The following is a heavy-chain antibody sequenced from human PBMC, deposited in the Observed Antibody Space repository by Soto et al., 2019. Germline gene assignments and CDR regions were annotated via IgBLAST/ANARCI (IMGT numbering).Heavy chain of an antibody. CDR2: SYYSRTS. J-gene: IGHJ5*02. D-gene: IGHD1-20*01. CDR3: TRRYNWNDYYFDP. V-gene: IGHV4-39*01. CDR1: GGSIRVQSYY. Sequence: SETLSITCAVSGGSIRVQSYYWTWIRQTPGTGLEWVGSSYYSRTSYFNPALKGRVTISVDTSTNQFSLRLTSVTAADTAVYYCTRRYNWNDYYFDPWGQGTLVTVSS.